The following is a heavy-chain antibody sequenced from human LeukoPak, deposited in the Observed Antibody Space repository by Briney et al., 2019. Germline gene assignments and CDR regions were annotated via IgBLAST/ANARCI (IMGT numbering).Heavy chain of an antibody. V-gene: IGHV3-53*01. CDR1: GFTVSTNY. D-gene: IGHD3-10*01. J-gene: IGHJ3*02. CDR2: IYSDGRT. CDR3: AKDHDYYASGPI. Sequence: GGSLRLSCAASGFTVSTNYMSWVRQAPGKGLEWVSVIYSDGRTYYADSVKGRFTISRGNSKNTLYLQMNSLRAEDTAVYYCAKDHDYYASGPIWGQGTMVTVSS.